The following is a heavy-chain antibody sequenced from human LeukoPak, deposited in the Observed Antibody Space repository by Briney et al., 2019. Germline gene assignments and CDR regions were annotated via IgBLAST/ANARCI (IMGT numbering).Heavy chain of an antibody. J-gene: IGHJ6*03. CDR3: ARVRYDYGGNSPYYYYMDV. CDR2: IYYSGST. Sequence: ASETLSLTCTDSGGSISSYYWSWIRQPPGKGLEWSGYIYYSGSTNYNPSLKSRVTISVDTSKNQFSLKLSSVTAADTAVYYCARVRYDYGGNSPYYYYMDVWGKGTTVTVSS. CDR1: GGSISSYY. D-gene: IGHD4-23*01. V-gene: IGHV4-59*01.